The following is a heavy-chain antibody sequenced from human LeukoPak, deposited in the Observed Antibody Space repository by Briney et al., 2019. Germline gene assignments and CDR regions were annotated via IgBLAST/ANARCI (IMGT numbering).Heavy chain of an antibody. CDR3: ASGSSGYTRD. Sequence: AGGSLRLSCAAPGFTFSTYWMHWVRQAPGKGPVWVSRINSDGSSTNYADSVKGRFTISRDTATSTLYLQMSSLRAEDTAVYFCASGSSGYTRDWGQGTLVTVSS. CDR2: INSDGSST. J-gene: IGHJ4*02. V-gene: IGHV3-74*01. D-gene: IGHD3-22*01. CDR1: GFTFSTYW.